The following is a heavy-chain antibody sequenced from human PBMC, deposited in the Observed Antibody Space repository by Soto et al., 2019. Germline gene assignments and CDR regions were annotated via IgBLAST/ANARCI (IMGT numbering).Heavy chain of an antibody. CDR1: GGSVSSGSYY. CDR3: ASLVPIYDSSGYPREGYFDY. Sequence: PSETLSLTCTVSGGSVSSGSYYWSWIRQPPGKGLEWIGYIYYSGSTNYNPSLKSRVTISVDTSKNQFSLKLSSVTAADTAVYYCASLVPIYDSSGYPREGYFDYWGQGTLVTVSS. D-gene: IGHD3-22*01. CDR2: IYYSGST. J-gene: IGHJ4*02. V-gene: IGHV4-61*01.